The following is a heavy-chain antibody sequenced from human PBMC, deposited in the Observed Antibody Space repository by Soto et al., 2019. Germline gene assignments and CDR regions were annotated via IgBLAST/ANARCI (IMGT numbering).Heavy chain of an antibody. V-gene: IGHV1-69*01. J-gene: IGHJ6*02. D-gene: IGHD6-6*01. CDR3: ARDIRRGSSGGMDV. CDR2: IIPVFGTA. CDR1: GSTFSSYA. Sequence: QVQLVQSGAEVKKPGSSVKVSCKASGSTFSSYAISWVRPAPGPRLEWMGGIIPVFGTANYAQKFQGRVTITADESRSTAYMTVSSLRSKDTAVYYFARDIRRGSSGGMDVWGQGTTVTVSS.